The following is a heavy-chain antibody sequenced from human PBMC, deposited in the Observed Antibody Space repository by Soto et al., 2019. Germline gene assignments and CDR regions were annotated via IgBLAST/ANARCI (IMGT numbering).Heavy chain of an antibody. CDR1: GGSISSGDYY. V-gene: IGHV4-30-4*01. D-gene: IGHD3-16*01. J-gene: IGHJ3*02. CDR2: IYYSGST. Sequence: QVQLQESGPGLVKPSQTLSLTCTVSGGSISSGDYYWSWIRQPPGKGLEWIGYIYYSGSTYYNPSLKSRVTIAVDTSKNQFSLKLSSVTAADTAVYYCARGLGVTTDAFDIWGQGTMVTVSS. CDR3: ARGLGVTTDAFDI.